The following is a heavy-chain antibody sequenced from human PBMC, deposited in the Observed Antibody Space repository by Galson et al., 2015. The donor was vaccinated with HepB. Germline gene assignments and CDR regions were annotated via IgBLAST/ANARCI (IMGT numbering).Heavy chain of an antibody. J-gene: IGHJ6*02. Sequence: SLRLSCAASGFTFSSYWMHWVRQAPGKGLVWVSRINSDGSSTSYADSVKGRFTISRDNAKNTLYLQMNSLRAEDTAVYYCAGWVRSTAYYYYGMDVWGQGTTVTVSS. CDR1: GFTFSSYW. V-gene: IGHV3-74*01. CDR2: INSDGSST. D-gene: IGHD2-2*01. CDR3: AGWVRSTAYYYYGMDV.